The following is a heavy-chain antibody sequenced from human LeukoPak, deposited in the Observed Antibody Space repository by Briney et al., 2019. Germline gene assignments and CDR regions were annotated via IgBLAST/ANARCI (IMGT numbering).Heavy chain of an antibody. V-gene: IGHV1-24*01. Sequence: ASVKVSCKVSGYTVIDLSMNWVRQALGKGLEWMGGFDPEDGETIYAQKFQGRVTMTEDTSTDTAYMELSSLTSEDTAVYYCATDFYRGHQFDYWGQGTLVTVSS. CDR3: ATDFYRGHQFDY. D-gene: IGHD2/OR15-2a*01. CDR1: GYTVIDLS. CDR2: FDPEDGET. J-gene: IGHJ4*02.